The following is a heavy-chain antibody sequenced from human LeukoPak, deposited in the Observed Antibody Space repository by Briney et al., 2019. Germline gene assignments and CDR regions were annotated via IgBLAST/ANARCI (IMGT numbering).Heavy chain of an antibody. J-gene: IGHJ4*02. D-gene: IGHD1-26*01. V-gene: IGHV1-8*01. CDR3: AKGFSPSGSYSQQFDY. Sequence: ASVKVSCKASGYTFTSYDINWVRQATGQGLEWMGWMNPNSGNTGYAQKFQGRVTMTRNTSISTAYMELSSLRSEDTAVYYCAKGFSPSGSYSQQFDYWGQGTLVTVSS. CDR2: MNPNSGNT. CDR1: GYTFTSYD.